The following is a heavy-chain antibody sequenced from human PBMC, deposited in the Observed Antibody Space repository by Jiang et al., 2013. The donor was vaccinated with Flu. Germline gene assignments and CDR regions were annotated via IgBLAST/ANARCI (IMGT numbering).Heavy chain of an antibody. CDR1: GGSFSGYY. J-gene: IGHJ4*02. V-gene: IGHV4-34*01. CDR2: INHSGST. CDR3: ARGRPYYDILTGPKSSNPHDY. D-gene: IGHD3-9*01. Sequence: LLKPSETLSLTCAVYGGSFSGYYWSWIRQPPGKGLEWIGEINHSGSTNYNPSLKSRVTISVDTSKNQFSLKLSSVTAADTAVYYCARGRPYYDILTGPKSSNPHDYWGQGTLVTVSS.